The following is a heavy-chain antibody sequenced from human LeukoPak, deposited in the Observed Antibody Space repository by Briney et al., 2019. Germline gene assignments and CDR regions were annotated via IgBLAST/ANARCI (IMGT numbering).Heavy chain of an antibody. V-gene: IGHV7-4-1*02. CDR3: ARVAAAGTLAPFDP. CDR2: INPNTGNS. D-gene: IGHD6-13*01. CDR1: GYTFTNYA. J-gene: IGHJ5*02. Sequence: GASVKVSCKASGYTFTNYATNWVRQAPGQGLEWMGWINPNTGNSTFAQGFTGRFVFSLGTSVSTAYLQISSLKAEDTAVYYCARVAAAGTLAPFDPWGQGTLVTVSS.